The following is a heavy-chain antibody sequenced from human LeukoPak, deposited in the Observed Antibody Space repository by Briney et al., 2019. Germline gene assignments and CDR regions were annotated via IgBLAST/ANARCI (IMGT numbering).Heavy chain of an antibody. CDR3: AARGSSWYFDY. CDR2: ITSSSSYI. CDR1: GFIFSSYG. Sequence: GGSLRLSCAASGFIFSSYGMNWVRQAPGKGLEWVSFITSSSSYIYYVDSVKGRFTISRDNSRNTLYLQINSLRAEDTAVYYCAARGSSWYFDYWGQGTLVTVSS. D-gene: IGHD6-13*01. J-gene: IGHJ4*02. V-gene: IGHV3-21*04.